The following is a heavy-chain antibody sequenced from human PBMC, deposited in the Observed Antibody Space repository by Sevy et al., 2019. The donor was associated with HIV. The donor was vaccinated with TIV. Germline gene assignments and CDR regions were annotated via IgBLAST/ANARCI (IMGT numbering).Heavy chain of an antibody. D-gene: IGHD3-16*01. Sequence: GGSLRLSCEASRFTFSSYTMHWVRQAPGKGLEWVAVISYDGGKKYYADSVQGRFTISRDNSKNTLSLQMNSLRGEDTAVYHCTRDPFIMTLDWYFDFWGRGTLVTISS. J-gene: IGHJ2*01. CDR1: RFTFSSYT. CDR2: ISYDGGKK. V-gene: IGHV3-30*04. CDR3: TRDPFIMTLDWYFDF.